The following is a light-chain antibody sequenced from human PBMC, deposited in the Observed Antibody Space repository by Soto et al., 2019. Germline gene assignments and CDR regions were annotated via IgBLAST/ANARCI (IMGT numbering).Light chain of an antibody. V-gene: IGKV3-15*01. CDR2: GAS. CDR1: QSVSSN. Sequence: EIVLTQSPATLSLSPGERATLSFMASQSVSSNLAWYQQKPVQAPRLLIYGASTRATGIPFKFIGSGSGTEFTLNISSLQSEDFAVYYCQQYNNWPSLTFGGGTKVDIK. J-gene: IGKJ4*01. CDR3: QQYNNWPSLT.